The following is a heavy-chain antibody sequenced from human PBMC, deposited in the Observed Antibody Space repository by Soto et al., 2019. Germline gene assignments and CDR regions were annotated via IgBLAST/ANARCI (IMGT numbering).Heavy chain of an antibody. Sequence: EVQLLESGGGLVQPGGSLRLSCAASRFTFSNNVMNWVRQAPGKGLEWVSGINDNGGDTYYADSVKGRCTISRDNSKNTLYLQMNSLRAEDTAVYYCAKEVYGAARGAMDVWGQGTTVTVSS. D-gene: IGHD2-8*01. J-gene: IGHJ6*02. CDR2: INDNGGDT. CDR3: AKEVYGAARGAMDV. CDR1: RFTFSNNV. V-gene: IGHV3-23*01.